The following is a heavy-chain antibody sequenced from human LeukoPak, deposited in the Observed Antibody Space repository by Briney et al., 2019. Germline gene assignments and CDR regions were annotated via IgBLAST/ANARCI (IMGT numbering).Heavy chain of an antibody. CDR3: LRYTSEGFQWFVFDH. CDR1: GFVFDAFR. V-gene: IGHV3-21*06. D-gene: IGHD3-10*01. Sequence: GGSLRLSCAADGFVFDAFRMNWVRQDPGNGLEWVSSLSGDAAEIYHADSVSGRFTISRTNAKNSVFQEMKRLTDEDTAIYYWLRYTSEGFQWFVFDHWGQGALVTVSS. CDR2: LSGDAAEI. J-gene: IGHJ4*02.